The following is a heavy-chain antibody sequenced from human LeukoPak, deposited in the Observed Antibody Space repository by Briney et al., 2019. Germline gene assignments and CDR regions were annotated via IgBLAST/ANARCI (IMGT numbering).Heavy chain of an antibody. Sequence: GGSLRLSCAASGFTFSSHWMSWVRQAPGKGLEWVANIKQDGSEKYYVDSVKGRFTISRDNAKNSLFLQMNSLRAEDTAVYYCAREPHIAVVTHFDYWGQGTLSPSPQ. D-gene: IGHD6-19*01. J-gene: IGHJ4*02. CDR1: GFTFSSHW. CDR3: AREPHIAVVTHFDY. V-gene: IGHV3-7*01. CDR2: IKQDGSEK.